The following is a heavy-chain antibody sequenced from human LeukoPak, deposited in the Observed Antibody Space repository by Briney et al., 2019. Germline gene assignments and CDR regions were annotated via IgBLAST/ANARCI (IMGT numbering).Heavy chain of an antibody. CDR1: GYTFTIYG. J-gene: IGHJ4*02. CDR3: ARKRYYYDSSGYYDFDY. CDR2: IITYNGNT. D-gene: IGHD3-22*01. Sequence: ASVNVSCKASGYTFTIYGISWVRQSTGQGLEWMGWIITYNGNTNYAQKFQGRVTMTKDTTTSTAYMELRSLRSDDTAVYYCARKRYYYDSSGYYDFDYWGQGTLVTVSS. V-gene: IGHV1-18*01.